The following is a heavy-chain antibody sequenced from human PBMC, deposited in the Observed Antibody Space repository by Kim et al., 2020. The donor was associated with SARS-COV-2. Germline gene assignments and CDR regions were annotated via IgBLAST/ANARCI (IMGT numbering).Heavy chain of an antibody. J-gene: IGHJ5*02. CDR2: IYYSGST. Sequence: SETLSLTCTVSGGSISSGGYYWSWIRQHPGKGLEWIGYIYYSGSTYYNPSLKSRATISVDTSKNQFSLKLSSVTAADTAVYYCARGHPKAITMVRGVMPQNWFDPWGQGTLVTVSS. D-gene: IGHD3-10*01. V-gene: IGHV4-31*03. CDR3: ARGHPKAITMVRGVMPQNWFDP. CDR1: GGSISSGGYY.